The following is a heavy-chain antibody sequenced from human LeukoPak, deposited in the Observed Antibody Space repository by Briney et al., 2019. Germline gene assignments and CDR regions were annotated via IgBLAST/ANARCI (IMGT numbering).Heavy chain of an antibody. V-gene: IGHV3-48*01. CDR1: GFTFSSYE. J-gene: IGHJ4*02. Sequence: GGSLRLSCAASGFTFSSYEMNWVRQAPGKGLEWVSYISSSSSTIYYADSVKGRFTISRDNAKNSLYLQMNSLRAEDTAVYYCAINLGATRYWGQGTLVTVSS. D-gene: IGHD1-26*01. CDR3: AINLGATRY. CDR2: ISSSSSTI.